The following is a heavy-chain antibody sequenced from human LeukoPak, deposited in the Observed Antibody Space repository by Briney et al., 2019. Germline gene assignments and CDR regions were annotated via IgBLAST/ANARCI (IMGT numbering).Heavy chain of an antibody. CDR3: ARDPRYVWGSYRPPPAFDI. CDR2: ISAYHGNT. J-gene: IGHJ3*02. V-gene: IGHV1-18*01. CDR1: GYTFTSYG. D-gene: IGHD3-16*02. Sequence: ASVKVSCKASGYTFTSYGISWVRQAPGQGLEWMGWISAYHGNTNYAQKLQGRVTMTTDTSTSTAYMELRSLRSDDTAVYYCARDPRYVWGSYRPPPAFDIWGQGTMVTVSS.